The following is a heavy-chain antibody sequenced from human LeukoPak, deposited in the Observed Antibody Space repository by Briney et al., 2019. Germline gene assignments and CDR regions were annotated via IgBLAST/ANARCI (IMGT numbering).Heavy chain of an antibody. CDR2: ISGSGGST. V-gene: IGHV3-23*01. CDR1: GFTFSSYW. Sequence: GGSLRLSCAASGFTFSSYWMSWVRQAPGKGLEWVSAISGSGGSTYYADSVKGRFTISRDNSKNTLYLQMNSLRAEDTAVYYCAKSLEYYYDSSGYRADAFDIWGQGTMVTVSS. J-gene: IGHJ3*02. D-gene: IGHD3-22*01. CDR3: AKSLEYYYDSSGYRADAFDI.